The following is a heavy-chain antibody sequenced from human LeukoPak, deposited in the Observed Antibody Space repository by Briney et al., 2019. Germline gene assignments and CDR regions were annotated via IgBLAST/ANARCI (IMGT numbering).Heavy chain of an antibody. D-gene: IGHD3-10*01. CDR3: ARSPGSGSSPYYYYGMDV. Sequence: SETLSLTCTVSGGSVSSSSYYWGWFRQPPGKGLEWIGSIYYSGSTYYNPSLKSRVTISVDTSKNQFSLKLSSVTAADTAVYYCARSPGSGSSPYYYYGMDVWGQGTTVTVSS. V-gene: IGHV4-39*07. CDR1: GGSVSSSSYY. CDR2: IYYSGST. J-gene: IGHJ6*02.